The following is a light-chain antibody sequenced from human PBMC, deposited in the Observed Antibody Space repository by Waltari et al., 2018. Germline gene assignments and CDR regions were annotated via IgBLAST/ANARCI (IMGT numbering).Light chain of an antibody. CDR1: SSDLGGYDF. CDR2: EVS. CDR3: SSYVGSNNPV. V-gene: IGLV2-8*01. Sequence: QSALTQPPSASGSPGQSVTISCTGTSSDLGGYDFVSWYQHHPGKAPKLMIYEVSKRPSGVPDRFSGSKSGNTASLTVYGLQAEDEADYYCSSYVGSNNPVFGGGTKLTVL. J-gene: IGLJ2*01.